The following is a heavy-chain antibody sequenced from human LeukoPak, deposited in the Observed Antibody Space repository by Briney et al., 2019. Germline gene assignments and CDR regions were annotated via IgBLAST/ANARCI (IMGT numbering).Heavy chain of an antibody. CDR3: VGEKEWFGSLDV. J-gene: IGHJ6*02. CDR1: GFTFSSYS. V-gene: IGHV3-48*01. D-gene: IGHD3-3*01. Sequence: GGSLRLSCAASGFTFSSYSMNWVRQAPGKGLEWVSYISSSSSSSIYYADSVKGRFTISRDNAKNSLYLQMNSLRAEDTAVYYCVGEKEWFGSLDVWGQGTTVTVSS. CDR2: ISSSSSSSI.